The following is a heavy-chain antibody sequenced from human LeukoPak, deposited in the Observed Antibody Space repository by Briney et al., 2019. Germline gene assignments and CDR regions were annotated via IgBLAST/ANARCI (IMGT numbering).Heavy chain of an antibody. D-gene: IGHD3-22*01. CDR1: GGSISSSNW. CDR3: ASYYYDSSGIIPTDAFDI. J-gene: IGHJ3*02. CDR2: IYHSGST. Sequence: PSETLSLTCAVSGGSISSSNWWSWVRQPPGKGLEWIGEIYHSGSTNYNPSLKSRVTISVDKSKNQFSLKLSSVTAADTAVYYCASYYYDSSGIIPTDAFDIWGQGTMVTVSS. V-gene: IGHV4-4*02.